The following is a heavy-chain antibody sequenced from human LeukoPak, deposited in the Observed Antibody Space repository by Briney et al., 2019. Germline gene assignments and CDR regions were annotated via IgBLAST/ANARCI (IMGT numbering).Heavy chain of an antibody. J-gene: IGHJ5*02. CDR3: ARAESGSCIDVRCYPLFS. CDR2: ICGSDPGT. V-gene: IGHV3-23*01. D-gene: IGHD2-15*01. Sequence: GGSLRLSCVASGFTFSRSAMGWVRQAPGKRLEWVAAICGSDPGTFHADTVRGRFTISRDNSTNTLYLQMNRLRADDTAIYFCARAESGSCIDVRCYPLFSWGQGTLVTVSS. CDR1: GFTFSRSA.